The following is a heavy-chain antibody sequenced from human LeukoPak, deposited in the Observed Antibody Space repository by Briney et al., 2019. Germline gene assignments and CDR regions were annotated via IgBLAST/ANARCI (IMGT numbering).Heavy chain of an antibody. V-gene: IGHV3-23*01. D-gene: IGHD2-15*01. CDR1: GFTFNSYA. CDR2: ISRSGGST. J-gene: IGHJ4*02. Sequence: PGGSLRLSCAASGFTFNSYAMNWVRQAPGKGLEWVSGISRSGGSTYYADSVKGRFTISRDNSKNTLYLQMNSLRAEDTAVYYCAKGDGGTHYFDYWGQGTLVTVSS. CDR3: AKGDGGTHYFDY.